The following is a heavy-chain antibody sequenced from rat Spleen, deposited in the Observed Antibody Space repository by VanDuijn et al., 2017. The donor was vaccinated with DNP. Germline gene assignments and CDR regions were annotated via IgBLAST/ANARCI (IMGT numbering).Heavy chain of an antibody. Sequence: EVQLVESGGGLVQPGRSMKLSCAASGFTFSNYGMHWIRQAPEKGLEWVATIGSDGSRTYYRDSVKGRFTISRDDAKSSLYLQMNSLKSEDTATYYCARGSSSIYWYFDFWGPGTMVTVSS. CDR2: IGSDGSRT. V-gene: IGHV5-29*01. CDR3: ARGSSSIYWYFDF. CDR1: GFTFSNYG. D-gene: IGHD1-2*01. J-gene: IGHJ1*01.